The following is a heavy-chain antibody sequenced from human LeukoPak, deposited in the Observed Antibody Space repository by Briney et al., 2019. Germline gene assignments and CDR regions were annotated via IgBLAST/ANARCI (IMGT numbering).Heavy chain of an antibody. Sequence: QAGGSLRLSCEASGFTFTTYSMTWVRQAPGKGLEWVSYTSSSSATIYYADSVKGRFTISRDNSKNTAYLQMDSLKTEDTAVYYCTGNYYGSGSYADFDYWGQGTLVTVSS. CDR3: TGNYYGSGSYADFDY. D-gene: IGHD3-10*01. CDR1: GFTFTTYS. CDR2: TSSSSATI. J-gene: IGHJ4*02. V-gene: IGHV3-48*01.